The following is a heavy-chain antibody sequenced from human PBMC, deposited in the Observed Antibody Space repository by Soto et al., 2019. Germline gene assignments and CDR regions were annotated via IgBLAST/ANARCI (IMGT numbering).Heavy chain of an antibody. V-gene: IGHV4-59*01. CDR1: GGSISSYY. CDR3: AREGPPSLN. CDR2: IYYSGST. Sequence: SETLSLTCTVSGGSISSYYWSWIRQPPGKGLEWIGYIYYSGSTNYNPSLKSRVTISVDTSKNQFSLKLSSVTAADTAVYYRAREGPPSLNWGQGTLVTVSS. J-gene: IGHJ4*02. D-gene: IGHD2-2*01.